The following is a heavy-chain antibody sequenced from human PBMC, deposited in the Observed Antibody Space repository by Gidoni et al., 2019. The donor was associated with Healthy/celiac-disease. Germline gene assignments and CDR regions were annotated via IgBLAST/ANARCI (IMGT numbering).Heavy chain of an antibody. CDR1: GFTFSSYG. Sequence: QVQLVESGGGVVQPGRFLRLSCAASGFTFSSYGMHWVRQAPGKGLGWVAVIGYDGSNKYYADSVKGRFTISRDNSKNTLYLQMNSLRAEDTAVYYCARDRDSSSFLGYFDLWGRGTLVTVSS. V-gene: IGHV3-33*01. J-gene: IGHJ2*01. CDR2: IGYDGSNK. D-gene: IGHD6-6*01. CDR3: ARDRDSSSFLGYFDL.